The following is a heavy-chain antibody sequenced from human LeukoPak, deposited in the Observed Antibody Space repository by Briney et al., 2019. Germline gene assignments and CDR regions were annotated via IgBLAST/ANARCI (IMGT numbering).Heavy chain of an antibody. J-gene: IGHJ4*02. CDR1: GHTFTGYY. CDR3: ARDYGAYYYDSSGYSLDY. CDR2: INPNSGGT. V-gene: IGHV1-2*02. D-gene: IGHD3-22*01. Sequence: GASEKVSCKASGHTFTGYYMHWVRQAPGQGLEWMGWINPNSGGTNYAQKFQGRVTMTRDTSISTAYMELSRLRSVNTAVYYCARDYGAYYYDSSGYSLDYCGQGTLVTVSS.